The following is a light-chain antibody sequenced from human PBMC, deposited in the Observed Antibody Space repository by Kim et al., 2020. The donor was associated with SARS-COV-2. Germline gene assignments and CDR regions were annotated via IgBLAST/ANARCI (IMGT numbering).Light chain of an antibody. V-gene: IGKV3-11*01. CDR2: DAS. Sequence: PGASATLSCRASQTIDNWLAWYQQNSGQAPRLLFYDASNRATGIPARFSASWSGTDFTLTISILGPEDCAGYYCQQRMTWPLTFVGGTKLEIK. CDR1: QTIDNW. J-gene: IGKJ4*01. CDR3: QQRMTWPLT.